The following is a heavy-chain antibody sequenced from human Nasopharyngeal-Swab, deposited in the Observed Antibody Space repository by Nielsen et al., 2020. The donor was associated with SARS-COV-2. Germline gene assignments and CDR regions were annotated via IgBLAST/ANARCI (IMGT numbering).Heavy chain of an antibody. V-gene: IGHV3-30-3*01. Sequence: GESLKISCAASGFTFSSYAMHWVRQAPGKGLEWVAVISYDGSNKYYADSVKGRFTISRDNSKNTLYLQMNSLRAEDTAVYYCARSSDSSGYYLAYFDYWGQGTLVTVSS. CDR1: GFTFSSYA. CDR3: ARSSDSSGYYLAYFDY. D-gene: IGHD3-22*01. CDR2: ISYDGSNK. J-gene: IGHJ4*02.